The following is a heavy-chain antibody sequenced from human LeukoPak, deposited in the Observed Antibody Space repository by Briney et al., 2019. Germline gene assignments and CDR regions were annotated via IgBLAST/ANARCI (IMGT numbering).Heavy chain of an antibody. CDR1: GGSISNYY. CDR3: ARARGCGAYCGGDCYPLDY. D-gene: IGHD2-21*02. Sequence: PSETLSLTCTVSGGSISNYYWSWIRQPPGKGLEWIGYIYYSGITNYNPSLKSRVTLSVDTSNNQFSLKLSSVTAADTAMYYCARARGCGAYCGGDCYPLDYWGQGTLVTVSS. J-gene: IGHJ4*02. V-gene: IGHV4-59*01. CDR2: IYYSGIT.